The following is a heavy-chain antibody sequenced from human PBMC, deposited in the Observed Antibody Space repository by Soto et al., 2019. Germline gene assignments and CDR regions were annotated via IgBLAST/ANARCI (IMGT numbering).Heavy chain of an antibody. J-gene: IGHJ4*02. V-gene: IGHV4-30-2*01. D-gene: IGHD1-26*01. CDR1: VGSISSGGYS. CDR2: IYHSGST. CDR3: ARGARSHRDGFQLDY. Sequence: SETLSLTCAVSVGSISSGGYSWSWIRQPPGKGLEWIGYIYHSGSTYYNPSLKSRVTISVDRSKNQFSLKLSSVTAADTAVYYCARGARSHRDGFQLDYWGQGTLVTVSS.